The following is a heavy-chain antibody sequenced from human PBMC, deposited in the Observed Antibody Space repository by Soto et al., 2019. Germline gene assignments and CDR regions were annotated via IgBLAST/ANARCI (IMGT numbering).Heavy chain of an antibody. CDR1: GYTFTSYG. Sequence: QVQLVQSGAEVKKPGASVKVSCKASGYTFTSYGISWVRQAPGQGLEWMGWISAYNGNTNYAQKLQGRVTMTTDTSTITAYMELRSLRSDDTAVYYCAREHSGRHYYYGMDVWGQGTTVTVSS. V-gene: IGHV1-18*01. CDR2: ISAYNGNT. CDR3: AREHSGRHYYYGMDV. D-gene: IGHD1-26*01. J-gene: IGHJ6*02.